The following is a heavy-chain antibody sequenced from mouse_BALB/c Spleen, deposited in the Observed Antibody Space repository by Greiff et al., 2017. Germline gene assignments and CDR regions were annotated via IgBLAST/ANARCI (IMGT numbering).Heavy chain of an antibody. Sequence: EVKLQESGAELVKPGASVKLSCTASGFNIKDTYMHWVKQRPEQGLEWIGRIDPANGNTKYDPKFQGKATITADTSSNTAYLQLSSLTSEDTAVYYCARCGYYGRGFAYWGQGTLVTVSA. CDR1: GFNIKDTY. J-gene: IGHJ3*01. D-gene: IGHD2-3*01. CDR2: IDPANGNT. CDR3: ARCGYYGRGFAY. V-gene: IGHV14-3*02.